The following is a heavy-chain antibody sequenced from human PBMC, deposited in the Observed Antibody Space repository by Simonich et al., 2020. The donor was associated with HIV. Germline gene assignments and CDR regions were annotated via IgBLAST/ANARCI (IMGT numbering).Heavy chain of an antibody. CDR3: ARGFYQRLYYFDY. CDR1: GGSFSGYY. CDR2: INHSGST. Sequence: QVQLQQWGAGLLKPSETLSLTCAVYGGSFSGYYWSGIRQPPGKGLEWIWEINHSGSTNYNPSLKSRVTISVDTSKNQFSLKLSSVTAADTAVYYCARGFYQRLYYFDYWGQGTLVTVSS. V-gene: IGHV4-34*01. D-gene: IGHD2-2*01. J-gene: IGHJ4*02.